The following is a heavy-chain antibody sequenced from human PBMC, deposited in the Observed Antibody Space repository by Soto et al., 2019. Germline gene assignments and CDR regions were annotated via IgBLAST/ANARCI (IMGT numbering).Heavy chain of an antibody. D-gene: IGHD1-26*01. CDR2: TFYRYKWYY. V-gene: IGHV6-1*01. J-gene: IGHJ4*03. Sequence: SQTLSLTCAITGDFVSSNRAGWSWVWHTALRGLEWLGRTFYRYKWYYEYAVSVGGRFTSNPDTSKSQYSLHLNSVTPEDTALYLCARGAHYSGRILDYWGQGTLVTVSS. CDR1: GDFVSSNRAG. CDR3: ARGAHYSGRILDY.